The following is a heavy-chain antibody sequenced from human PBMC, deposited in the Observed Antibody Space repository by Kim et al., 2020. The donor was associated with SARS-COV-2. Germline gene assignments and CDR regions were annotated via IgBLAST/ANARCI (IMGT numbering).Heavy chain of an antibody. CDR1: GYTFTSYD. V-gene: IGHV1-8*01. D-gene: IGHD3-3*01. J-gene: IGHJ6*02. CDR2: MNTNSGNT. Sequence: ASVKVSCKASGYTFTSYDINWVRQATGQGLEWMGWMNTNSGNTGYAQKFQGRVTMTRNTSISTAYMELSSLRSEDTAVYYCARVKGYDFWSGYYYYGMDVWGHGTTVTVSS. CDR3: ARVKGYDFWSGYYYYGMDV.